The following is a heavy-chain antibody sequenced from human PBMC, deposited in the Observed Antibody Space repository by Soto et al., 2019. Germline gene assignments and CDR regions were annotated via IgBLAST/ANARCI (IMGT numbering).Heavy chain of an antibody. V-gene: IGHV4-39*01. Sequence: SDHGCWILQPTGKGLEWIGNFYYSGSTYYNPSLRSRVTISVDASKNQFSVKVSSVTATDTAVYYCARSVGDYYYGMDVWGQGTTVT. CDR2: FYYSGST. CDR1: SDH. CDR3: ARSVGDYYYGMDV. J-gene: IGHJ6*02. D-gene: IGHD1-26*01.